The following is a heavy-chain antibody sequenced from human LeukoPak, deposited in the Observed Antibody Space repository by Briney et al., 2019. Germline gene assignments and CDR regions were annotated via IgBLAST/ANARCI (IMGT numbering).Heavy chain of an antibody. CDR3: ARVRGYIVDY. D-gene: IGHD5-12*01. V-gene: IGHV6-1*01. Sequence: PSQTLSLTCALSGDSVSSNSAAWHWLRQSPSRGLEWLGRTYYRSKWYNDYAVSVKSRITINPDTSKNQFSLQLNSVTPEDTAVYYCARVRGYIVDYWGQGTLVTVSS. J-gene: IGHJ4*02. CDR2: TYYRSKWYN. CDR1: GDSVSSNSAA.